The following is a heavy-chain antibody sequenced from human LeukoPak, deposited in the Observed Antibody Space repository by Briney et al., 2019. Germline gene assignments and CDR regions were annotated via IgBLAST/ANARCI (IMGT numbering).Heavy chain of an antibody. D-gene: IGHD6-19*01. CDR3: AKDVWLAVAGQGS. CDR2: ISGSGGST. CDR1: GFTFSTYA. J-gene: IGHJ5*02. V-gene: IGHV3-23*01. Sequence: GGSLRLSCAASGFTFSTYAMSWVRQAPGKGLEWVSAISGSGGSTYYADSVKGRFTTSRDNSKNTLYLQMNSLRAEDTAIYYCAKDVWLAVAGQGSWGQGTLVTVSS.